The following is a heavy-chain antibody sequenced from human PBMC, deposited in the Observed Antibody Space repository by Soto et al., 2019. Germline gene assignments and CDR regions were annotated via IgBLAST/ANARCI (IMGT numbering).Heavy chain of an antibody. Sequence: ASVKVSCKVSGYTLTELSMHWVRQAPGKGLEWMGWINPNSGGTNYAQKFQGWVTMTRDTSISTAYMELSRLRSDDTATYYCAQATYGYNTGYLSVLVFDYWGQGTPVTVSS. D-gene: IGHD5-12*01. V-gene: IGHV1-2*04. CDR3: AQATYGYNTGYLSVLVFDY. CDR2: INPNSGGT. CDR1: GYTLTELS. J-gene: IGHJ4*02.